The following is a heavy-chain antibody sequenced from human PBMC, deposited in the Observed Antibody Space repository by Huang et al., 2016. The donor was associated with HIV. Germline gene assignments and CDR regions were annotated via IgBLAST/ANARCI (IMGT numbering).Heavy chain of an antibody. CDR2: ISSNGETS. CDR3: AKGRATILDRLDS. D-gene: IGHD3-3*01. J-gene: IGHJ4*02. V-gene: IGHV3-23*01. Sequence: EVQLLESGGGLVRPGGSLRLSCAASGVTFSRYAMSWVRQAPGKGLEWVSVISSNGETSDYTDSLKGRFTISRDNSKNTVSMQMHSLRVEDTAVYYCAKGRATILDRLDSWGQGTLVTVSS. CDR1: GVTFSRYA.